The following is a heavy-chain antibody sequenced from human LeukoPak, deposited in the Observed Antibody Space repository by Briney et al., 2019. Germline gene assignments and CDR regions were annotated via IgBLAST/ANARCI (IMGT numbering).Heavy chain of an antibody. V-gene: IGHV3-23*01. D-gene: IGHD4/OR15-4a*01. CDR3: ARDTLGEGEDANYAVYYFDY. CDR2: IFPSGDEI. Sequence: GGSLRLSCAASGFTFSTFAMIWVRQPPGKGLEWVSSIFPSGDEIHYADSVRGRFTISRDNSKSTLSLQMNSLRAEDTAVYYCARDTLGEGEDANYAVYYFDYWGQGTPVTVSS. CDR1: GFTFSTFA. J-gene: IGHJ4*02.